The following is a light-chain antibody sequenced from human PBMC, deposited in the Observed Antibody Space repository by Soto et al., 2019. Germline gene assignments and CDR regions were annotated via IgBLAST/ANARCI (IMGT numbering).Light chain of an antibody. CDR2: EVF. CDR1: SSDIGAYDY. CDR3: CSYTPTSTFV. Sequence: QSALTQPASVSGSPGQSITISCTGTSSDIGAYDYVSWYQQHPGKAPKLMIYEVFRRPSGISDRFSGSKSGNTASLTISGLQAEDEAEYYCCSYTPTSTFVFGGGTKVTVL. V-gene: IGLV2-14*03. J-gene: IGLJ2*01.